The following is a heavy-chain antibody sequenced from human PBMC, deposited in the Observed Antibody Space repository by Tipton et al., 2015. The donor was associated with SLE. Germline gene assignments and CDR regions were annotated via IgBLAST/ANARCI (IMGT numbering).Heavy chain of an antibody. J-gene: IGHJ5*02. CDR3: ARQRWFDP. V-gene: IGHV4-34*01. CDR2: INHSGST. Sequence: TLSLTCAVYGGSFSGYYWSWIRQPPGKGLEWIGEINHSGSTNYNPSLKSRVTILVDTSKNQFSLKLSSVTAADTAVYYCARQRWFDPWGQGTLVTVSS. CDR1: GGSFSGYY.